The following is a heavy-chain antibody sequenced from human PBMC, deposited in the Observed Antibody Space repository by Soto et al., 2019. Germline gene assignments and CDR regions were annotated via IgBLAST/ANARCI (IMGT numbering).Heavy chain of an antibody. CDR2: ISWNSGSI. CDR3: AKEKGIAAAGTDDYYGMDV. CDR1: GFTFDDYA. D-gene: IGHD6-13*01. J-gene: IGHJ6*02. V-gene: IGHV3-9*01. Sequence: EVQLVESGGGLVQPGRSLRLSCAASGFTFDDYAMHWVRQAPGKGLEWVSGISWNSGSIGYADSVKGRFTISRDNAKNSLYLQMNSLRAEDTALYYCAKEKGIAAAGTDDYYGMDVWGQGTTVTVSS.